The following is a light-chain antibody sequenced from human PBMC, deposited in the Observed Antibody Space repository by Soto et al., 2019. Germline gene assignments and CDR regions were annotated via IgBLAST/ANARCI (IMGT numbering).Light chain of an antibody. V-gene: IGLV3-9*01. J-gene: IGLJ2*01. CDR3: QVWDSSTWV. CDR2: RDS. Sequence: SSELTQPLSVSVALGQTARITCGGNNIGSKGVHWYQQKPGQAPILVIYRDSSRPSEIPERFSGSNSGNTATLTISRAQAGDEADYFCQVWDSSTWVFGGGTKVTVL. CDR1: NIGSKG.